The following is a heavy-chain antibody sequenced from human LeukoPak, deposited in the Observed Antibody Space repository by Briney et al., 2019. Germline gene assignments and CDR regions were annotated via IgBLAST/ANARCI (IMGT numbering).Heavy chain of an antibody. J-gene: IGHJ4*02. CDR2: ISGHQGNT. D-gene: IGHD5-12*01. V-gene: IGHV1-18*01. CDR3: ARSELGTITAGPFEY. CDR1: GYTFSNFG. Sequence: ASVKVSCKASGYTFSNFGLTWVRQAPGQGLEWMGWISGHQGNTKYAQNFQGRVTFTIDTSTSTAYMDLGILRSDDTAIYFCARSELGTITAGPFEYWGQGTLVAVSS.